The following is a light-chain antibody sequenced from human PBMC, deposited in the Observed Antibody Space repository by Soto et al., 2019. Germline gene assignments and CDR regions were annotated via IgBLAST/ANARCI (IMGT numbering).Light chain of an antibody. Sequence: EIVLTQSPGTLSLSPGERATLSCRASQSVSYSHLAWYQQKPGQAPRLLIYGASTRATDIPDRFSGSGSGTDFTLTVSRLEPEDFAVYYCQQYGNSPTTFGGGTKVEIK. CDR3: QQYGNSPTT. CDR2: GAS. J-gene: IGKJ4*01. CDR1: QSVSYSH. V-gene: IGKV3-20*01.